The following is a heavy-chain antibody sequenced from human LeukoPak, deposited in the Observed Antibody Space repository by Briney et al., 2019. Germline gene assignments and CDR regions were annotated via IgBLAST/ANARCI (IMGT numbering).Heavy chain of an antibody. CDR3: AKIGVIGHWYYDL. V-gene: IGHV3-23*01. J-gene: IGHJ2*01. Sequence: GRSLRLSCAASGFPFSSPGMSWVRQAPGKGPEWVSSISSGSDYTFYADSVRGRFTIFRDNSKNTMYLQMNSLRVGDTAVYYCAKIGVIGHWYYDLWGRGTLVTVSS. D-gene: IGHD3/OR15-3a*01. CDR2: ISSGSDYT. CDR1: GFPFSSPG.